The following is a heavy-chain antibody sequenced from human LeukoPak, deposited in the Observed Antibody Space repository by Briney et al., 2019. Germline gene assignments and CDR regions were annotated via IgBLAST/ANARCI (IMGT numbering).Heavy chain of an antibody. CDR1: GFSFSSYA. Sequence: GGSLRLSCAASGFSFSSYAMHWVRQAPGRGLEYVSAISNNGGDTYYANSVKGRFTISRDNSKNTLYLQMGSLRAEDMAVYYCASVGYGGNLDYWGQGTLVTVSS. V-gene: IGHV3-64*01. J-gene: IGHJ4*02. D-gene: IGHD4-23*01. CDR3: ASVGYGGNLDY. CDR2: ISNNGGDT.